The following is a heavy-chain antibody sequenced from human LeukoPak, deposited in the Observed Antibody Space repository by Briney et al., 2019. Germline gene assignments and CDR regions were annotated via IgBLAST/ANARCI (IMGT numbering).Heavy chain of an antibody. D-gene: IGHD6-19*01. CDR3: ARDSSGWYHWFDP. CDR1: GFPFSSYA. Sequence: GRSLRLSCAASGFPFSSYAMHWVRQAPGKGLEWVAVISYDGSNKNYADSVKGRFTISRDNAKNSLYLQMNSLRAEDTAVYYCARDSSGWYHWFDPWSQGTLVTVSS. CDR2: ISYDGSNK. V-gene: IGHV3-30*04. J-gene: IGHJ5*02.